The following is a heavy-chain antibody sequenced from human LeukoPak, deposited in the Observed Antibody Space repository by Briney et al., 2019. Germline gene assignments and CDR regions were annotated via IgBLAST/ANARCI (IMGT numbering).Heavy chain of an antibody. J-gene: IGHJ6*02. CDR2: ISAYNGNT. Sequence: GASVTVSCKASGYTFTSYGISWVRQAPGQGLEWMGWISAYNGNTNYAQKLQGRVTMTTDTSTSTAYMELRSLRSDDTAVYYCARDHYDILTGYYGVNYYGMDVWGQGTTVTVSS. CDR1: GYTFTSYG. CDR3: ARDHYDILTGYYGVNYYGMDV. D-gene: IGHD3-9*01. V-gene: IGHV1-18*01.